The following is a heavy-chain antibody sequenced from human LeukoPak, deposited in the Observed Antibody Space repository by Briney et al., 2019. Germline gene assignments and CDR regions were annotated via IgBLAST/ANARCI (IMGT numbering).Heavy chain of an antibody. CDR1: GRSNSSYY. J-gene: IGHJ6*02. V-gene: IGHV4-4*07. CDR2: IYTSGSA. Sequence: SETLSLTCTVSGRSNSSYYWIWIPQPAGKGWEWVRHIYTSGSAIYKPSLKRRVTMSVDTSKKQFSLKLSSVTAADRAVYYCARSITIFGVSPYYYYYGMDVWGQGTTVTVSS. CDR3: ARSITIFGVSPYYYYYGMDV. D-gene: IGHD3-3*01.